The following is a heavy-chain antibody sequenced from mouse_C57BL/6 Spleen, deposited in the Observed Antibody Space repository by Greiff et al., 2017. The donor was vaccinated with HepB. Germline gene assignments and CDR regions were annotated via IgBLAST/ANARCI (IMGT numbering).Heavy chain of an antibody. CDR2: IRSKSNNYAT. J-gene: IGHJ4*01. CDR3: VRSSYNYAMDY. V-gene: IGHV10-1*01. CDR1: GFSFNTYA. D-gene: IGHD1-1*01. Sequence: GGGLVQPKGSLKLSCAASGFSFNTYAMNWVRQAPGKGLEWVARIRSKSNNYATYYADSVKDRFTISRDDSESMLYLQMNNLKTEDTAMYYCVRSSYNYAMDYWGQGTSVTVSS.